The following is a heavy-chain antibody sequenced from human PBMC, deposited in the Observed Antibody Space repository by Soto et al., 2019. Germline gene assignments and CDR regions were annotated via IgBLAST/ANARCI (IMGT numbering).Heavy chain of an antibody. CDR3: AINSRYCSSTSCYAG. CDR1: GFTFSSYA. Sequence: EVQLLESGAGLVQPGGSLRLSCAASGFTFSSYAMRLVRQAPGKGLEWVSGISTSGDSTYYADSVKGRFTISRDNSKDTLYLQMNSLRAGDTAVYYCAINSRYCSSTSCYAGWGQGTLVTVSS. CDR2: ISTSGDST. J-gene: IGHJ4*02. V-gene: IGHV3-23*01. D-gene: IGHD2-2*01.